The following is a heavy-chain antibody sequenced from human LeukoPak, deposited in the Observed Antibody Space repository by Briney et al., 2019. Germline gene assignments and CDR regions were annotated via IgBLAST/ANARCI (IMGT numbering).Heavy chain of an antibody. D-gene: IGHD5-18*01. CDR3: ARGYGAYMDV. Sequence: PSETLSLTCTVSGGSISSYYWSWIRQPPGKGLEWIGYIYYSGSTNYNPSLKSRVTISVDTSKNQFSLKLSSVTAADTAVYYCARGYGAYMDVWGKGTTVTVSS. V-gene: IGHV4-59*12. CDR2: IYYSGST. J-gene: IGHJ6*03. CDR1: GGSISSYY.